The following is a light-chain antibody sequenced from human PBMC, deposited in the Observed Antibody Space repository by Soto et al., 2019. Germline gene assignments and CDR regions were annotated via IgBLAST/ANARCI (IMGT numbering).Light chain of an antibody. J-gene: IGLJ3*02. Sequence: QSVLTQPPSASASLGASVKLTCTLSSGHNSYAIAWHQQQPEKGPRYLMKLNSDGSHSKGDGIPDRFSGSSSGAERYLTISSLQSEDGVDYYCQTWSTDIRVFGGGTKLTVL. CDR3: QTWSTDIRV. V-gene: IGLV4-69*01. CDR1: SGHNSYA. CDR2: LNSDGSH.